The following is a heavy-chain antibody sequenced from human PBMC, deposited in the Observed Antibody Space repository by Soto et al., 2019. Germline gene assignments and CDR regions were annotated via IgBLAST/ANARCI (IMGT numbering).Heavy chain of an antibody. CDR2: IYYSGST. Sequence: SETLSLTCTVSGGSISSYYWSWIRQPPGKGLEWIGYIYYSGSTNYNPSLKSRVTISVDTSKNQFSLKLSSVTAADTAVYYCARDLWFGGQHVGPKWGQGTLVTVSS. J-gene: IGHJ4*02. CDR1: GGSISSYY. CDR3: ARDLWFGGQHVGPK. D-gene: IGHD3-10*01. V-gene: IGHV4-59*01.